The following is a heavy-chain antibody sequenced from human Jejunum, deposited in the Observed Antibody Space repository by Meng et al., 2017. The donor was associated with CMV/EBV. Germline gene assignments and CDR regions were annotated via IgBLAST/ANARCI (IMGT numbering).Heavy chain of an antibody. CDR3: TRDPRACDY. V-gene: IGHV3-11*05. CDR2: ISGSSTVT. Sequence: VQVVESGGGLVEPGGSLRLSCKASGFSFSYYYMTWIRHTPGKGPEWLAYISGSSTVTNYADSVKGRFTISRDNVNNLLYLQMNSLRADDTAVYYCTRDPRACDYWGQGTLVTVSS. CDR1: GFSFSYYY. J-gene: IGHJ4*02.